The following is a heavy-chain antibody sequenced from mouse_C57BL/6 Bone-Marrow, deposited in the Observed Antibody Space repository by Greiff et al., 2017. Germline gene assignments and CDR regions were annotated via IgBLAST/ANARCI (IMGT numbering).Heavy chain of an antibody. J-gene: IGHJ4*01. V-gene: IGHV5-16*01. CDR1: GFTFSDYY. CDR2: INYDGSST. D-gene: IGHD2-5*01. Sequence: EVKLVESEGGLVQPGSSMKLSCTASGFTFSDYYMAWVRQVPEKGLEWVANINYDGSSTYYLDSLKSRFIISRDNAKNILYLQMSSLKSEDTATYYCARSLYYSNYDYAMDYWGQGTSVTVSS. CDR3: ARSLYYSNYDYAMDY.